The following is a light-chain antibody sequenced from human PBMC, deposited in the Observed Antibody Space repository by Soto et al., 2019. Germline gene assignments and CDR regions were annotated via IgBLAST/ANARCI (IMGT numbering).Light chain of an antibody. CDR2: EVS. J-gene: IGLJ1*01. Sequence: QSVLTLPASVSGSPGQSITISCTGTSSDVGSYNYVSWYQQHPGKAPKLMIYEVSDRPPGISSRFSGSKSGNTASLTISGLQTEDEADYYCSSYTSSSTLFGTGTKVTVL. V-gene: IGLV2-14*01. CDR3: SSYTSSSTL. CDR1: SSDVGSYNY.